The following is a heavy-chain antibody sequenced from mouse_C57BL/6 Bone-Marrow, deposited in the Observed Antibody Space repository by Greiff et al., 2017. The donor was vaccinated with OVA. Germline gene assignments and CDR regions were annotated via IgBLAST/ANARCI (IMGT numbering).Heavy chain of an antibody. CDR2: IRNKANGYTT. D-gene: IGHD2-5*01. Sequence: EVMLVESGGGLVQPGGSLSLSCAASGFTFTDYYMSWVRQPPGKALEWLGFIRNKANGYTTEYSASVKGRFTISRDNAQSILYLQMNALRAEDSATYYCARYKSNYRNYYAMDYWGQGTSVTVSS. V-gene: IGHV7-3*01. J-gene: IGHJ4*01. CDR3: ARYKSNYRNYYAMDY. CDR1: GFTFTDYY.